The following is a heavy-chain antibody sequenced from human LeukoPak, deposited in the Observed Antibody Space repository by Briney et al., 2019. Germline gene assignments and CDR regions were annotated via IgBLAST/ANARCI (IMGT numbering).Heavy chain of an antibody. CDR3: ARDLYYGSGLNWFDP. J-gene: IGHJ5*02. Sequence: GGSLRLSCAASGFTFSSYAMSWVRQAPGKGLEWVAVISYDGSNKYYADSVKGRFTISRDNSKNTLYLQMNSLRAEDTAVYYCARDLYYGSGLNWFDPWGQGTLVTVSS. CDR1: GFTFSSYA. D-gene: IGHD3-10*01. CDR2: ISYDGSNK. V-gene: IGHV3-30*04.